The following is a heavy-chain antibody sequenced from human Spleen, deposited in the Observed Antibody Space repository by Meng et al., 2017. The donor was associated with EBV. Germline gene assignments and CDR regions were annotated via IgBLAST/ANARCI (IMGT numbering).Heavy chain of an antibody. J-gene: IGHJ5*02. V-gene: IGHV4-39*01. CDR1: GGSISRTNYF. CDR3: ARPFPSWQSPRLDPFGA. CDR2: VHYTGST. Sequence: QLQLQESGPGLVKPSEXLSLMCTVSGGSISRTNYFWAWIRQPPGRGLEWIGSVHYTGSTYYSPSLKSRVTVSVDTSKNQFSLRLTSVTAADTAVYYCARPFPSWQSPRLDPFGAWGQGTLVTVSS. D-gene: IGHD6-19*01.